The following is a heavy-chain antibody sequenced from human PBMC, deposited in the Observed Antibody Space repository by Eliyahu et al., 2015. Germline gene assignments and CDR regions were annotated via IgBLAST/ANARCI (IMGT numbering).Heavy chain of an antibody. CDR1: GFTFDXXX. D-gene: IGHD3-10*01. Sequence: EVQLVESGGGLVQPGRSLRXSCVGSGFTFDXXXXXWVRQTPGKGLEWVSGXNWNSGSVGYADXVRGRFTISRDNAKNALYLQMTGLRADDTAFYYCIKDKRAWPHTSGSYLDYWGQGTLVTVSS. J-gene: IGHJ4*02. V-gene: IGHV3-9*01. CDR3: IKDKRAWPHTSGSYLDY. CDR2: XNWNSGSV.